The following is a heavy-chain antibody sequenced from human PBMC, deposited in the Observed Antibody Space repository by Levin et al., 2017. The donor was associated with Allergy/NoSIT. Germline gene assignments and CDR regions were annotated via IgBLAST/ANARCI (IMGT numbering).Heavy chain of an antibody. V-gene: IGHV4-31*03. Sequence: PSETLSLTCTVSGGSISSGGYYWSWIRQHPGKGLEWIGYIYYSGSTYYNPSLKSRVTISVDTSKNQFSLKLSSVTAADTAVYYCARCGVVWFREPWGYYFDYWGQGTLVTVSS. D-gene: IGHD3-10*01. CDR3: ARCGVVWFREPWGYYFDY. CDR2: IYYSGST. J-gene: IGHJ4*02. CDR1: GGSISSGGYY.